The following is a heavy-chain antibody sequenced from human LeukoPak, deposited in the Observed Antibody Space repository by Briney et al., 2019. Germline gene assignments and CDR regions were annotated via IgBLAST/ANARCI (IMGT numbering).Heavy chain of an antibody. D-gene: IGHD3-16*02. V-gene: IGHV3-49*04. CDR1: GFTLGDYA. J-gene: IGHJ4*02. CDR2: IRSKAYGGTT. CDR3: TRGNYDYVWGSYRYWFDY. Sequence: GGSLRLSCTASGFTLGDYAMSWVRQAPGKGLEWVGFIRSKAYGGTTEYAASVKGRFTLSRDDSKSIAYLQMNSLKTEDTAVYYCTRGNYDYVWGSYRYWFDYWGQGTLVTVSS.